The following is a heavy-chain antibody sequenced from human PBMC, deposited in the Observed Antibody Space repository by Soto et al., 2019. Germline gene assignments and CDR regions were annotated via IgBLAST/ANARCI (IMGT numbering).Heavy chain of an antibody. CDR2: INHVGGT. Sequence: SVTLSLTCAVYGGFLSESYWTWMRQPPGKGLEWIGEINHVGGTNYNPSLKSRVTMSVDTSQNQFSLRLISVTAADTAMYFCVRIRYQLPSSVLWLDPWGQGTPVTVSS. V-gene: IGHV4-34*01. CDR1: GGFLSESY. CDR3: VRIRYQLPSSVLWLDP. J-gene: IGHJ5*02. D-gene: IGHD3-16*01.